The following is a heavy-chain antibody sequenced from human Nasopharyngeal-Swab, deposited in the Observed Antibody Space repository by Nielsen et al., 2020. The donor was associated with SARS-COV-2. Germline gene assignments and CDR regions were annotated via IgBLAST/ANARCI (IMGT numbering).Heavy chain of an antibody. CDR3: ARYRERISIFGVVITEALYI. J-gene: IGHJ3*02. Sequence: SETLSLTCTVSGGSISSGSDYGGWILQPPGRGLAWIGSMYYSGSTCYNPSLKGRVTISIDTSKNQFSLKLSSVTAADTAVYYCARYRERISIFGVVITEALYITGQGTMVSV. D-gene: IGHD3-3*01. V-gene: IGHV4-39*01. CDR2: MYYSGST. CDR1: GGSISSGSDY.